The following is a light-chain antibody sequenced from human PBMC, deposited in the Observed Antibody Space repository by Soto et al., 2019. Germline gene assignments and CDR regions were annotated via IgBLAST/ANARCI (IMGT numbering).Light chain of an antibody. CDR1: ERIYSAY. CDR3: QQYGNSPIT. Sequence: EVVLTQSPGTLSLSRGERATLSCRASERIYSAYLGWYQQKPGQAPRLLIYGTSSRATGILDRFSGSGSGTDFTLTISRLEPEDFAVYYCQQYGNSPITFGRGTRLEIK. V-gene: IGKV3-20*01. CDR2: GTS. J-gene: IGKJ5*01.